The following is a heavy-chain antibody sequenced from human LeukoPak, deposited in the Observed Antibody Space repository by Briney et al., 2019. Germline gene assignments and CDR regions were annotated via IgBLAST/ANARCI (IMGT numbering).Heavy chain of an antibody. CDR2: ISYDGSNK. CDR3: ARGPGELSLFDY. Sequence: GRSLRLSCAASGFTFSSYAMHWVRQAPGKGLEWVAVISYDGSNKYYADSVKGRFTISKDNSKNTLYLQMNSLRAEDTAVYYCARGPGELSLFDYWGQGTLVTVSS. CDR1: GFTFSSYA. V-gene: IGHV3-30*14. D-gene: IGHD1-26*01. J-gene: IGHJ4*02.